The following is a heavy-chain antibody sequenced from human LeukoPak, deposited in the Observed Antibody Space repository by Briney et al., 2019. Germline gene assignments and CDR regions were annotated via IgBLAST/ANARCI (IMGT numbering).Heavy chain of an antibody. J-gene: IGHJ6*03. CDR1: GVNFGSYG. CDR3: AKDDNWRGSYNYYYMDV. V-gene: IGHV3-33*06. CDR2: IWYDGSSE. D-gene: IGHD3-3*01. Sequence: GGSLRLSCAASGVNFGSYGMHWVRQAPGKGLEWAAVIWYDGSSEQYADSVKGRFTISRDNSRDTLYLQMNSLRAEDTAVYYCAKDDNWRGSYNYYYMDVWGKGTSVTVSS.